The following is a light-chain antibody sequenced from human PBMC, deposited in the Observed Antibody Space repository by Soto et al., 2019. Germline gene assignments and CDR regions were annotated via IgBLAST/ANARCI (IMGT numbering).Light chain of an antibody. Sequence: IHMTQPRSSLSASLGDRVTITCRASQGIRNDLGWYQQKPGKAPKLLIFAASSLQSGVPSRFSGSRSGPDFTLTISSLQPEDFATYYCQQSYSSPPTFGQGTKVDI. CDR1: QGIRND. J-gene: IGKJ1*01. CDR2: AAS. V-gene: IGKV1-39*01. CDR3: QQSYSSPPT.